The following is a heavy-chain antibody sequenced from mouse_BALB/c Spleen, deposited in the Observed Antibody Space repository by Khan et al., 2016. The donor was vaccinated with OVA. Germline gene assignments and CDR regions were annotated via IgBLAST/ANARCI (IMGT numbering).Heavy chain of an antibody. V-gene: IGHV1-87*01. CDR2: IYPGDGNT. J-gene: IGHJ2*01. CDR3: ARGGITTGYFDF. D-gene: IGHD2-4*01. Sequence: VQLQQSGAELARPGASVKLSCKASGYTFTSYWMQWVKQRPGQGLEWIGAIYPGDGNTRNTQKFKGKATLTADNSSSTAYIQLSSVASEDSAVYYCARGGITTGYFDFWGQGTTLTVSS. CDR1: GYTFTSYW.